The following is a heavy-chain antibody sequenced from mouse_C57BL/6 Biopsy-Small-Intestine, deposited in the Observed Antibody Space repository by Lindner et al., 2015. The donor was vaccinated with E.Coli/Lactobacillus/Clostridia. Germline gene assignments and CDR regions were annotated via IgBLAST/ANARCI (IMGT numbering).Heavy chain of an antibody. CDR2: FYPGSGSI. CDR1: GYTLTEYT. V-gene: IGHV1-62-2*01. D-gene: IGHD4-1*01. J-gene: IGHJ3*01. CDR3: ASGGNWGFAY. Sequence: VQLQESGAELVKPGASVKLSCKASGYTLTEYTIHWVKQRSGQGLEWIGWFYPGSGSIKYNEKFKGKATLTADKSSSTAYMQLSSLTSEDSAVYFCASGGNWGFAYWGQGTLVTVSA.